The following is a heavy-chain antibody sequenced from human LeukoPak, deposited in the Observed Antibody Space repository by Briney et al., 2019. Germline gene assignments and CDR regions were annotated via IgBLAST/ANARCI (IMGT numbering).Heavy chain of an antibody. D-gene: IGHD6-13*01. CDR2: ISYDGSNK. V-gene: IGHV3-30-3*01. J-gene: IGHJ5*02. CDR3: ARDLEPAAAGRIIGLFDP. Sequence: GGSLRLSCAASGFTFSSYAMHWVRQAPGKGLEWVAVISYDGSNKYYADSVKGRFTISRDNSKNTLYLQMNGLRAEDTAVYYCARDLEPAAAGRIIGLFDPWGQGTRVTVSS. CDR1: GFTFSSYA.